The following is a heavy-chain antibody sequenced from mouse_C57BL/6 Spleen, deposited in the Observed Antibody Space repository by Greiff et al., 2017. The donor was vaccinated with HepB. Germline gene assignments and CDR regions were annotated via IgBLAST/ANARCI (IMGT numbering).Heavy chain of an antibody. CDR2: IHPNSGST. J-gene: IGHJ4*01. CDR1: GYPFTSYW. D-gene: IGHD3-2*02. CDR3: ARSQATRDYAMDY. V-gene: IGHV1-64*01. Sequence: QVQLQQPGAELVKPGASVKLSCKASGYPFTSYWMPWVSQRPGQGLEWIGMIHPNSGSTNYKEKFKSKATLTVDKSASTAYMQLSSLPAEDSAVYYCARSQATRDYAMDYWGQGTSGTVAS.